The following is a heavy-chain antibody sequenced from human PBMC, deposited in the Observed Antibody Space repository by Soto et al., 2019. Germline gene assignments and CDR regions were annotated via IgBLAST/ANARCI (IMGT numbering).Heavy chain of an antibody. D-gene: IGHD4-17*01. V-gene: IGHV4-31*03. J-gene: IGHJ4*02. Sequence: QVQLQESGPGLVKPSQTLSLTCTVSGGSISSGGYYWSWIRQHPGKGLEWIGYIYYSGSTYYTPSLESRFTISVDTSKNQFSVNLSSVTAADTAVYYWARSPEATVTAFDYWGQGTLVTVSS. CDR2: IYYSGST. CDR1: GGSISSGGYY. CDR3: ARSPEATVTAFDY.